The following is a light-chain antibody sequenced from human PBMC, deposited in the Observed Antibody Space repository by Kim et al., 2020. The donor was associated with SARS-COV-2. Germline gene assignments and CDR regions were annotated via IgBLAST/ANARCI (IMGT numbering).Light chain of an antibody. Sequence: GQTVRITCQGDSLRSYYASWYQQKPGQAPVLVIYGKNNRPSGIPDRFSVSSSGNTASLTITGAQAEDEADYYCKSRDSSGNLSVVFGGGTQLTVL. CDR2: GKN. V-gene: IGLV3-19*01. J-gene: IGLJ2*01. CDR1: SLRSYY. CDR3: KSRDSSGNLSVV.